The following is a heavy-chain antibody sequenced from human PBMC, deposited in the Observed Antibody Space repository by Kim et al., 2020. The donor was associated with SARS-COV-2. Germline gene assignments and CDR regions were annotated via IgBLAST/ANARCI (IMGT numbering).Heavy chain of an antibody. CDR2: IHYLGST. V-gene: IGHV4-39*01. J-gene: IGHJ4*02. CDR3: PRHTSAYSTLGY. D-gene: IGHD2-15*01. CDR1: SASINSGTYY. Sequence: SETLSLTCSLSSASINSGTYYWVWIRQPPGKGLEFIGKIHYLGSTDYNPSLKSRVTISIDPSKTSFSLEVTSVTAAGTAVYYCPRHTSAYSTLGYWGQGALVTVSS.